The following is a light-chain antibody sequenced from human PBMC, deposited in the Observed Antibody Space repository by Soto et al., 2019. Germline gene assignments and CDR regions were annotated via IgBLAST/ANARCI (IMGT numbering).Light chain of an antibody. CDR3: QSYDSSLSGLWV. Sequence: QSVLTQPPSVSGAPGQRVTISCTGTSSNIGAGYDVYWYQQLPGTAPKLLIYGNSNRPSGVPDRFSGSKSGTSASLAITGLQAEDEADEYCQSYDSSLSGLWVFGGGTKVTV. CDR2: GNS. CDR1: SSNIGAGYD. V-gene: IGLV1-40*01. J-gene: IGLJ3*02.